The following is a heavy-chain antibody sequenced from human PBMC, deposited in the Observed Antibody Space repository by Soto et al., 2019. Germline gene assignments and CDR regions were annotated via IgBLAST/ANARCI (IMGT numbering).Heavy chain of an antibody. CDR1: GFTFSSYG. D-gene: IGHD5-12*01. V-gene: IGHV3-30*18. CDR3: AKGRVATHPFDY. CDR2: ISYDGSNK. J-gene: IGHJ4*02. Sequence: QVQLVESGGGVVQPGRSLRLSCAASGFTFSSYGMHWVRQAPGKGLEWVAVISYDGSNKYYADSVKGRFTISRDNSKNTLYLQMNSLRAEDTAVYYCAKGRVATHPFDYWGQGTLVTVSS.